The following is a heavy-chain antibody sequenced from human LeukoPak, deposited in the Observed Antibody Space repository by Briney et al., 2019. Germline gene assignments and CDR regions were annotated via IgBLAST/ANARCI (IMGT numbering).Heavy chain of an antibody. J-gene: IGHJ4*02. V-gene: IGHV3-74*03. D-gene: IGHD6-19*01. Sequence: GGSLRLSCAASGFTFSTYWMNWVRQAPGKGLVWVSRINSDGTSTKYADSVKGRFTISRDNAKNTLYLQMNSLRADDTAVYYCAGIAVGGWGQGTLVTVSS. CDR2: INSDGTST. CDR1: GFTFSTYW. CDR3: AGIAVGG.